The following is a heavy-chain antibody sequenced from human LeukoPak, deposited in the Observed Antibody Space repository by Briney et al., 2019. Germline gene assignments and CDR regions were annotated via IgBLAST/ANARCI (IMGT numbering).Heavy chain of an antibody. CDR1: SDSISTDY. Sequence: SETLSLTCTVSSDSISTDYWSWIRQPPGKGLQWIGYLYYSGTTNYTPSLKSRVTISVDTSKNQFSLRLKSVTAADTAIYYCAKDMKYPGAGFDYWGHGTLVTVSS. CDR2: LYYSGTT. J-gene: IGHJ4*01. D-gene: IGHD6-19*01. CDR3: AKDMKYPGAGFDY. V-gene: IGHV4-59*12.